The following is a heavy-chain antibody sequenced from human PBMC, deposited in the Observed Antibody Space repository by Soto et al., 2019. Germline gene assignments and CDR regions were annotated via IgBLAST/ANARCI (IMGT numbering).Heavy chain of an antibody. Sequence: PGESLKISCKGSGYSFTSDWIGWVRQLPGKGLEWMGIIYPGDHETRYSPSFHGKVTISADKSINTAYLQWNSLEASDTAFYFCARSPRSSPYFDYWGQAALVTVSS. V-gene: IGHV5-51*01. CDR1: GYSFTSDW. D-gene: IGHD6-13*01. CDR3: ARSPRSSPYFDY. J-gene: IGHJ4*02. CDR2: IYPGDHET.